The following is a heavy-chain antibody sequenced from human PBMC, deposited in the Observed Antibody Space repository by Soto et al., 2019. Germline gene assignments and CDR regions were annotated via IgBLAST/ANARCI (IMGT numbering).Heavy chain of an antibody. V-gene: IGHV3-33*01. CDR2: IWYDGSNK. CDR3: ARDGGYSYAYYYYGMDV. D-gene: IGHD5-18*01. CDR1: GFTFSSYG. J-gene: IGHJ6*02. Sequence: GGSLRLSCAASGFTFSSYGMHWVRQAPGKGLEWVAVIWYDGSNKYYADSVKGRFTISRDNSKNTLYLQMNSLRAEDTAVYYCARDGGYSYAYYYYGMDVWGQGTTVTVSS.